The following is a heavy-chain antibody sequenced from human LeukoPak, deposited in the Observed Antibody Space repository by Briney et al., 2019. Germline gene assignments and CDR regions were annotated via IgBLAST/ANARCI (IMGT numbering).Heavy chain of an antibody. CDR1: GFTFDDHA. V-gene: IGHV3-9*01. CDR2: ISWNSGSI. D-gene: IGHD6-13*01. Sequence: PGGSLRLSCAASGFTFDDHAMHWVRQAPGKGLEWVSGISWNSGSIGYADSVKGRFTISRDNAKNSLYLQMNSLRAEDTALYYCAKDYGIAAAGPGYYYYGMDVWGQGTTVTVSS. J-gene: IGHJ6*02. CDR3: AKDYGIAAAGPGYYYYGMDV.